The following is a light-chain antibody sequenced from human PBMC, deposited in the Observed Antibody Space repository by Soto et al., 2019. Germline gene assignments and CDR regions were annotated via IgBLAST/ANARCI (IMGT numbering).Light chain of an antibody. CDR1: SSDVGGYNY. Sequence: QSALTQPASVSGSPGQSITISCTGTSSDVGGYNYVSWYQQHPGKAPKLMIYEVSNRPSGVSNRFSGSQSGNTASLTISGLQAEDEADYYCSSYTSSRTLVFGGGTKRDRP. CDR2: EVS. J-gene: IGLJ2*01. CDR3: SSYTSSRTLV. V-gene: IGLV2-14*01.